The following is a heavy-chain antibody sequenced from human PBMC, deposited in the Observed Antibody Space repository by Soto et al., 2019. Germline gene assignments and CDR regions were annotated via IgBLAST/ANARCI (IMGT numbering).Heavy chain of an antibody. CDR2: IYHSGST. CDR3: AAGGGLPRYY. D-gene: IGHD5-12*01. CDR1: GGSISSGGYS. J-gene: IGHJ4*02. V-gene: IGHV4-30-2*01. Sequence: QLQLQESGSGLVKPSQTLSLTCAVSGGSISSGGYSWSWIRQPPGKGLEWIGYIYHSGSTYYYPSLKSLVTISVDRSKNQFSLKMSSVTAADTAVYYCAAGGGLPRYYWGQGTLVTVSS.